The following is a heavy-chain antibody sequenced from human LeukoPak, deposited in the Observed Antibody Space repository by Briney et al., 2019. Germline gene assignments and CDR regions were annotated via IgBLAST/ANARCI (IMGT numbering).Heavy chain of an antibody. Sequence: GGSLRLSCAASGFTFSTYWMHWVRQAPGKGLVWVSRINSDGSRTTYADSVKGRFAISRDNAKNTLYLQMNSLRTEDTAVYYCARPETQYSSGLDGFDIWGQGTMVTVSS. CDR2: INSDGSRT. V-gene: IGHV3-74*01. D-gene: IGHD6-19*01. CDR1: GFTFSTYW. CDR3: ARPETQYSSGLDGFDI. J-gene: IGHJ3*02.